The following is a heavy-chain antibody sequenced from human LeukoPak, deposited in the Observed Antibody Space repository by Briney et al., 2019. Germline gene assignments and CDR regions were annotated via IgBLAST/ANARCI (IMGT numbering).Heavy chain of an antibody. Sequence: GASVKVSCKTSGYIFTDYYIHWVRQAPGQGLEWVGWIHPNSGGTKYAQSFQGRVTMTRDTSISTAYMELSRLRSDDTAVYYCARGRWMVRGVITDGYWGQGTLVTVSS. J-gene: IGHJ4*02. CDR2: IHPNSGGT. D-gene: IGHD3-10*01. CDR1: GYIFTDYY. V-gene: IGHV1-2*02. CDR3: ARGRWMVRGVITDGY.